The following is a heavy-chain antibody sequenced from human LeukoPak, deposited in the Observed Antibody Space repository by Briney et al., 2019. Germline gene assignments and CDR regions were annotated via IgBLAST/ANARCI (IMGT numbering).Heavy chain of an antibody. V-gene: IGHV1-69*06. D-gene: IGHD5-18*01. J-gene: IGHJ3*02. Sequence: SVKVSCKASGGTFSSYAISWVRQAPGQGLEWMGGIIPIFGTANYAQKFQGRVTITADKSTSTAYMELSSLRSEDTAVYYCARGDRGYSYGFWAFDIWGQGTMVTVSS. CDR3: ARGDRGYSYGFWAFDI. CDR1: GGTFSSYA. CDR2: IIPIFGTA.